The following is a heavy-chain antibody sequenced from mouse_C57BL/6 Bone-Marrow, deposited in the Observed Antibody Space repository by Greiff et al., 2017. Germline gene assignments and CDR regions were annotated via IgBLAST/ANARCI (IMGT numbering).Heavy chain of an antibody. V-gene: IGHV1-58*01. CDR3: ARYDGYPWPWFAY. D-gene: IGHD2-3*01. J-gene: IGHJ3*01. CDR1: GYTFTSYG. Sequence: VQLKESGAELVRPGSSVKMSCKTSGYTFTSYGINWVKQRPGQGLEWIGYIYIGNGYTEYNEKFKGKATLTSDTSSSTAYMQLSSLTSEDSAIYFCARYDGYPWPWFAYWGQGTLVTVSA. CDR2: IYIGNGYT.